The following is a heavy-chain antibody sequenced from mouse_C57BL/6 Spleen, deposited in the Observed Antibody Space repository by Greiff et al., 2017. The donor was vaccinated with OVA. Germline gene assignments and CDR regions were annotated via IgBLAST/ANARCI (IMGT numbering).Heavy chain of an antibody. CDR1: GYTFTSYW. Sequence: VQLQQPGAELVKPGASVKMSCKASGYTFTSYWITWVKQRPGQGLEWIGDIYPGSGSTNYNEKFKSKATLTVDTSSSTAYMQLSSLTSEDSAVDYWARKEYDDDVWFAYWGQGTLVTVSA. CDR3: ARKEYDDDVWFAY. J-gene: IGHJ3*01. CDR2: IYPGSGST. V-gene: IGHV1-55*01. D-gene: IGHD2-4*01.